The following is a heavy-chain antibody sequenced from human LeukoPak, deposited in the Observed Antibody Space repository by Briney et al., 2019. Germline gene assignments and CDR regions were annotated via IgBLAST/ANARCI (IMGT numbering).Heavy chain of an antibody. D-gene: IGHD2-15*01. V-gene: IGHV4-34*01. CDR1: GGSFSGYY. CDR2: INHSGST. CDR3: ASRDCSGGSCYGLLDY. J-gene: IGHJ4*02. Sequence: SETLSLTCAVYGGSFSGYYWGWIRQPPGKGLEWIGEINHSGSTNYNPSLKSRVTISVDTSKNQFSLKLSSVTAADTAVYYCASRDCSGGSCYGLLDYWGQGTLVTVSS.